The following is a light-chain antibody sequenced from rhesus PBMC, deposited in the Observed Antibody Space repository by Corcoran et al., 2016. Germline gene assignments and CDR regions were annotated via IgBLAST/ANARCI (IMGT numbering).Light chain of an antibody. V-gene: IGKV3-40*03. CDR2: RAS. CDR3: QQYNDLLPFT. Sequence: EIVMTQSPATLSLSPGETATLSCRASESVGSYLAWYQQKPGQAPKLLVHRASFKATGIPDRFSGSGSRTEFTLTISSLEPEDVGVYHCQQYNDLLPFTFGPGTKLDIK. CDR1: ESVGSY. J-gene: IGKJ3*01.